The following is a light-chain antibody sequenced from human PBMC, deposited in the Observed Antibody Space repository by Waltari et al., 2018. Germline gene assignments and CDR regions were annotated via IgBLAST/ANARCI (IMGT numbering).Light chain of an antibody. CDR2: FKSDGSY. J-gene: IGLJ2*01. V-gene: IGLV4-69*01. Sequence: QLVLTQSPSASASLGASVKLTCTLSSGHSSYTIAWHHQQPEKDPRYLIKFKSDGSYTKGDGIPDRFSGSSSGAERYLISSSLQSEDEADYYCQTWDTGVQVFGGGTKVTVL. CDR1: SGHSSYT. CDR3: QTWDTGVQV.